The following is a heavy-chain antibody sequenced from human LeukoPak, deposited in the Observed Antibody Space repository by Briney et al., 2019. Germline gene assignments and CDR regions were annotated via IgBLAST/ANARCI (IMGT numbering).Heavy chain of an antibody. CDR1: GNYW. Sequence: GGSLRLSCAASGNYWMRWVRQVLGKGLVWVSHINSDGSWTSYADSVKGRFTISRDNAKNSLYLQMNSLRAEDTAVYYCARGYSSSSFDYWGQGTLVTVSS. CDR2: INSDGSWT. CDR3: ARGYSSSSFDY. J-gene: IGHJ4*02. V-gene: IGHV3-74*01. D-gene: IGHD6-6*01.